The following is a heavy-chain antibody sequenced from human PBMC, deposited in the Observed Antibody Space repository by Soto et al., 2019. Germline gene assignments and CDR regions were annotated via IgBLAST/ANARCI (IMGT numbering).Heavy chain of an antibody. V-gene: IGHV3-33*01. D-gene: IGHD3-9*01. Sequence: QVQLVESGGGVVQPGRSLRLSCAASGFTFSSYGMHWVRQAPGKGLEWVAVIWYDGSNKYYADSVKGRFTISRDNSKNTLYLPMTSLIAEDAAVSYCARTLSKWAILRYFDWLGAGAFDSWGREKMVTVYS. CDR3: ARTLSKWAILRYFDWLGAGAFDS. CDR1: GFTFSSYG. J-gene: IGHJ3*02. CDR2: IWYDGSNK.